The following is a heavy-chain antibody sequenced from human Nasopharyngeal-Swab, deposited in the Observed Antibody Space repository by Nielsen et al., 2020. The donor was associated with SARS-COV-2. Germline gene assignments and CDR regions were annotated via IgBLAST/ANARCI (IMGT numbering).Heavy chain of an antibody. CDR1: GLSFSFYG. CDR2: VSDDGGAT. CDR3: AKEKAAFDAFDV. J-gene: IGHJ3*01. Sequence: GGSLRLYCGASGLSFSFYGMHWARQAPGKGLEWVAAVSDDGGATSYSDSVKGRFIIFRDNSRNMVYLQMDSLRGDDTAVYYCAKEKAAFDAFDVWGKGTTVTVSS. V-gene: IGHV3-30*18. D-gene: IGHD6-25*01.